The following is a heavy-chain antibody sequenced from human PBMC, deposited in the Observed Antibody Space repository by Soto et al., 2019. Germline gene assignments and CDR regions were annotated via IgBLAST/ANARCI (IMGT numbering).Heavy chain of an antibody. CDR3: ARSYVWGSYRYFGPFDY. D-gene: IGHD3-16*02. Sequence: PGGSLRLSCAASGFTFSSYAMHWVRQAPGKGLEWVAVISYDGSNKYYADSVKGRFTISRDNSKNTLYLQMNSLRAEDTAVYYCARSYVWGSYRYFGPFDYWGQGTLVTVSS. V-gene: IGHV3-30-3*01. CDR1: GFTFSSYA. J-gene: IGHJ4*02. CDR2: ISYDGSNK.